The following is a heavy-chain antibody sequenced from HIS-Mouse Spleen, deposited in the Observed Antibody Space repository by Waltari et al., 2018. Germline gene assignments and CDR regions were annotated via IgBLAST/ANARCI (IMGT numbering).Heavy chain of an antibody. D-gene: IGHD3-3*01. CDR2: INSDGSST. CDR1: GFTFSSYW. CDR3: ARVYDFWTQGGFDY. Sequence: EVQLVESGGGLVQPGGSLRLSCAASGFTFSSYWMHWVRQAPGKWLVWVSRINSDGSSTSYADSVKGRFTISRDNAKNTLYLQMNSLRAEDTAVYYCARVYDFWTQGGFDYWGQGTLVTVSS. V-gene: IGHV3-74*01. J-gene: IGHJ4*02.